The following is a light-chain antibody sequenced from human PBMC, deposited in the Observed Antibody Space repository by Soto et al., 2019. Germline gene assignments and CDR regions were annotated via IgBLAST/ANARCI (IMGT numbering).Light chain of an antibody. J-gene: IGKJ4*01. V-gene: IGKV1-13*02. CDR2: DAS. CDR1: QDISGA. CDR3: QQFNSYPLT. Sequence: AIQLTQSPSSLSASVGDRLTITCRASQDISGALAWYQQKPGKAPNLLIYDASTLESGVPSRFSGSGSATDFTLIISSLQPEDFATYYCQQFNSYPLTFGGGTKVEIK.